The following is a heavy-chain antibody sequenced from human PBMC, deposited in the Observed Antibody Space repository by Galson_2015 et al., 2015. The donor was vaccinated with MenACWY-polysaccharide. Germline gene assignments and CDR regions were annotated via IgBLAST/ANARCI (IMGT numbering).Heavy chain of an antibody. V-gene: IGHV3-7*01. Sequence: SLRLSCAASGFTFSSSWMTWVRQAPGKGLEWVAKIKEDGSKVYYVDSVKGRFTISRDNAKNLLYLQMSSLRAEDTAVYYCARYGNLGYWGQGTQVTVSS. J-gene: IGHJ4*02. CDR2: IKEDGSKV. CDR1: GFTFSSSW. D-gene: IGHD1-14*01. CDR3: ARYGNLGY.